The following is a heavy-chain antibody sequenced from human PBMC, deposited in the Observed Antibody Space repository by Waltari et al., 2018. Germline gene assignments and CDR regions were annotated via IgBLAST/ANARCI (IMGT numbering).Heavy chain of an antibody. V-gene: IGHV3-21*06. CDR2: ISKSGRVT. CDR3: NVELAEAGN. J-gene: IGHJ4*02. D-gene: IGHD6-13*01. CDR1: GFDFSSFS. Sequence: EVHLVESGGGLVKPGGSLRVSCAASGFDFSSFSINWIRQTPGKGLKWVSSISKSGRVTEYADSVKGRFTFSRDNANNSVYLQMNSLRVEDTAVYYCNVELAEAGNWGQGTLVTVSP.